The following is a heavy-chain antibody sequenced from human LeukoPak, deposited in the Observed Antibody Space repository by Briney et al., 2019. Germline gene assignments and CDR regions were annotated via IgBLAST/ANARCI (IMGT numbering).Heavy chain of an antibody. CDR1: GFTFSSYS. D-gene: IGHD3-22*01. V-gene: IGHV3-21*04. J-gene: IGHJ4*02. CDR2: ISSSSSYI. CDR3: ARKTDSSGSGDY. Sequence: GGSLRLSCAASGFTFSSYSMNWVRQAPGKGLEWVSSISSSSSYIYYADSVQGRFTISRDASKNTLFLQMNSLRADDTAVYYCARKTDSSGSGDYWGQGTLVTVSS.